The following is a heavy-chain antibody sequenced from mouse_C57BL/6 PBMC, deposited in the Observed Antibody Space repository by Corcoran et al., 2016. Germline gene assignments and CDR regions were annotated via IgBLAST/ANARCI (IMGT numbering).Heavy chain of an antibody. CDR3: ARSLYYGSSLLFDY. CDR2: INTYSGVP. V-gene: IGHV9-3*01. CDR1: GYTFTTYG. D-gene: IGHD1-1*01. Sequence: QIQLVQSGPELKKPGETVKLSCKASGYTFTTYGMSWVKQAPGKGLKWMGWINTYSGVPTYADDFKGRFAFSLETSASTAYLQINNLKNEDTATYFCARSLYYGSSLLFDYWGQCTTLTVSS. J-gene: IGHJ2*01.